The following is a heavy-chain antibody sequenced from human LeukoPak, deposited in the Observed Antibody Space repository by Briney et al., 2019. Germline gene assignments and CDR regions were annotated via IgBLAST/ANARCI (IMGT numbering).Heavy chain of an antibody. D-gene: IGHD6-13*01. Sequence: PGGSLRLSCAASGFTFSSYGMHWVRQAPGKGLEWVAVISYDGRNKYHADSVKGRFTISRDNAKNSLYLQMNSLRAEDTAVYYCARILAAAALDYWGQGTLVTVSS. CDR3: ARILAAAALDY. V-gene: IGHV3-30*03. CDR1: GFTFSSYG. CDR2: ISYDGRNK. J-gene: IGHJ4*02.